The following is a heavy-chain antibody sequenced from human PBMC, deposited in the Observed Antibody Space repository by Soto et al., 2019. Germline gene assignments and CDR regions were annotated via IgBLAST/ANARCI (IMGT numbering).Heavy chain of an antibody. Sequence: PGESLKISCKGSGYRFSIYWIGWVRQLPGKGLAWVGNIYPGDSRSTYSPSYQGQVIISADKSIDTAYLQWSSLNASDTAIYYCARARYSTCTGAFDVWGQGTLVTVSS. CDR2: IYPGDSRS. J-gene: IGHJ3*01. CDR3: ARARYSTCTGAFDV. D-gene: IGHD1-26*01. V-gene: IGHV5-51*01. CDR1: GYRFSIYW.